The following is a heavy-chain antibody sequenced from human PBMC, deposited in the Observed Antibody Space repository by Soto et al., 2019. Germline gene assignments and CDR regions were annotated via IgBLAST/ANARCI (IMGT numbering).Heavy chain of an antibody. Sequence: GGSLRLSCAASGFTVSSNYMSWFRQAPGKGLEWVSVIYSGGSTYYADSVKGRFTISRDNSKNTLYLQMNSLRAEDTAVYYCARGAFTIFGVVIRVFDYWGQGTLVTVSS. CDR3: ARGAFTIFGVVIRVFDY. D-gene: IGHD3-3*01. CDR2: IYSGGST. J-gene: IGHJ4*02. V-gene: IGHV3-66*01. CDR1: GFTVSSNY.